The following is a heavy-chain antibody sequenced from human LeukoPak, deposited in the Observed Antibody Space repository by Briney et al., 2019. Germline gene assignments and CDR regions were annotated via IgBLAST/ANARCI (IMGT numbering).Heavy chain of an antibody. CDR2: IYHSGST. CDR1: GGSISSSNW. J-gene: IGHJ4*02. CDR3: AGYGSGSYHKAFDY. V-gene: IGHV4-4*02. D-gene: IGHD3-10*01. Sequence: PSGTLSLTCAVSGGSISSSNWWSWVRQPPGKGLEWIGEIYHSGSTNYNPSLKSRVTISIDTSKNQFSLKLNSVTAADTAVYYCAGYGSGSYHKAFDYWGQGTLVTVSS.